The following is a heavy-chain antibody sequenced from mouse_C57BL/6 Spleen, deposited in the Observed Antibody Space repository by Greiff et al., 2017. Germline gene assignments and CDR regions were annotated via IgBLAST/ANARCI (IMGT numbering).Heavy chain of an antibody. Sequence: QVQLQQSGAELVRPGASVKLSCKASGYTFTSYGISWVKQRTGQGLEWIGEIYPRSGNTYYNEKFKGKATLTADKSSSTAYMELRSLTSEDSAVYFCAGYGNSQLGAYWGQGTLVTVSA. CDR2: IYPRSGNT. CDR3: AGYGNSQLGAY. CDR1: GYTFTSYG. J-gene: IGHJ3*01. D-gene: IGHD2-1*01. V-gene: IGHV1-81*01.